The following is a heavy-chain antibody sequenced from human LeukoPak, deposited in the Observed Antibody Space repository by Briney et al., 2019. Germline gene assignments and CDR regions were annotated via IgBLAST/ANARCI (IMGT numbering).Heavy chain of an antibody. V-gene: IGHV4-59*12. CDR3: ARESRWLQFDAFDI. CDR2: IYYSGST. CDR1: GGSISSYY. J-gene: IGHJ3*02. Sequence: PSETLSLTCTVSGGSISSYYWSWIRQPPGKGLEWIGSIYYSGSTYYNPSLKSRVTISVDTSKNQFSLKLSSVTAADTAVYYCARESRWLQFDAFDIWGQGTMVTVSS. D-gene: IGHD5-24*01.